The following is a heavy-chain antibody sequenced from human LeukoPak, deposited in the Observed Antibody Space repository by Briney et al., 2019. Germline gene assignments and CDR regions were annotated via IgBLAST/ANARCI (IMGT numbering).Heavy chain of an antibody. Sequence: PSETLSLTCTVSGGSLSSYYWSWVRQPPGTGLEWIGYISYSVNTNYNPSLKSRVTISVDTSKNQFSLRLSSVTAADTAVYYCARQGGYIAPLALWGQGTLVTVSS. CDR3: ARQGGYIAPLAL. V-gene: IGHV4-59*08. D-gene: IGHD6-13*01. J-gene: IGHJ4*02. CDR2: ISYSVNT. CDR1: GGSLSSYY.